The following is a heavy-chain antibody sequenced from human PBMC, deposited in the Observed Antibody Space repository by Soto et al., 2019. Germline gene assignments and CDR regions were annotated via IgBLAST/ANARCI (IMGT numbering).Heavy chain of an antibody. CDR1: GGPISSGVYS. Sequence: SETLSLTCVVSGGPISSGVYSWTWIRQPPGRGLEWIGYISQSGIADYNPSLKSRVTISVDTSKNQFSLRLSSVTAADTAVYYCARDRNGLGGIDFWGQGILVTVSS. D-gene: IGHD1-1*01. J-gene: IGHJ4*02. CDR3: ARDRNGLGGIDF. CDR2: ISQSGIA. V-gene: IGHV4-30-2*01.